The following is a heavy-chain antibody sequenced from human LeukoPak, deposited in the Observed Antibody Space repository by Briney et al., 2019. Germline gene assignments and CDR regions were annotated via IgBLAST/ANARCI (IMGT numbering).Heavy chain of an antibody. CDR3: ARDFGNIVGATKYYFDY. Sequence: GGSLRLSCAASGFTFSSYSMNWVRQAPGKGLEWVSYISSSSSTKYYADSVEGRFTISRDNAKNSLYLQMNSLRAEDTAVYYCARDFGNIVGATKYYFDYWGQGTLVTVSS. D-gene: IGHD1-26*01. CDR2: ISSSSSTK. J-gene: IGHJ4*02. CDR1: GFTFSSYS. V-gene: IGHV3-48*01.